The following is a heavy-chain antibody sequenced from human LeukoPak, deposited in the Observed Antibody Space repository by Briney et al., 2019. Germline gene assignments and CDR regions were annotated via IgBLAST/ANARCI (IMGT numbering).Heavy chain of an antibody. J-gene: IGHJ4*02. D-gene: IGHD5-24*01. Sequence: ASVKVSCKASGYTFTNYYLHWVRQAPGQGLEWMGIINPSGGSTSSAQKFQGRVTMTRGMSTSTVYMELSSLRSEDTAVYYCARDLPPEVATNRYDYWGQGTLVTVSS. CDR3: ARDLPPEVATNRYDY. CDR1: GYTFTNYY. V-gene: IGHV1-46*01. CDR2: INPSGGST.